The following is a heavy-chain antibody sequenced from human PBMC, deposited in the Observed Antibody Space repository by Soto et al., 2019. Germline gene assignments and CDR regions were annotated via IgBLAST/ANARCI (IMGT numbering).Heavy chain of an antibody. CDR3: ARDGTVEYPFGMDV. CDR2: IYYSGST. Sequence: SETLSLTCTVSGGSISSGDYYWSWIRQPPGKGLEWIGYIYYSGSTYYNPSLKSRVTISVDTSKNQFSLKLSSVTAADTAVYYCARDGTVEYPFGMDVWGQGTTVTVS. V-gene: IGHV4-30-4*01. CDR1: GGSISSGDYY. D-gene: IGHD2-8*02. J-gene: IGHJ6*02.